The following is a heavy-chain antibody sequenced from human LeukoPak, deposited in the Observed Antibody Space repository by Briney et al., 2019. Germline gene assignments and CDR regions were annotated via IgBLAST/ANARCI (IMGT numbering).Heavy chain of an antibody. V-gene: IGHV4-30-4*01. Sequence: KTSETLSLTCTVSGGSISSGDYYWSWIRQPPGKGLEWIGYIYYSGSTYYNPSLKSRVTISVDTSKNQFSLKLSSVTAADTAVYYCARGGYCSSTSCYTADFDYWGQGTLVTVSS. CDR3: ARGGYCSSTSCYTADFDY. CDR2: IYYSGST. D-gene: IGHD2-2*02. CDR1: GGSISSGDYY. J-gene: IGHJ4*02.